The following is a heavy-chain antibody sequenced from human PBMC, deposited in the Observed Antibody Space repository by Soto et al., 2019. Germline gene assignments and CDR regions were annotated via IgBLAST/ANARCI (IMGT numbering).Heavy chain of an antibody. CDR1: GYTFTDFG. J-gene: IGHJ4*02. D-gene: IGHD7-27*01. CDR2: ISAYNGNT. V-gene: IGHV1-18*01. Sequence: ASVKVSCKASGYTFTDFGISWVRHAPGQGLEWMGWISAYNGNTNYAHKVQDRVTMTTDTSTSTAYMELRNLTPDDTAVYFCARDSGNLGNWAYFLDYWGQGTLVTVSS. CDR3: ARDSGNLGNWAYFLDY.